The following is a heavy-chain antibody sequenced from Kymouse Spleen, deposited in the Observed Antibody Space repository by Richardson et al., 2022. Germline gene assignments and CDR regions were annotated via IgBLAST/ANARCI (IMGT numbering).Heavy chain of an antibody. D-gene: IGHD3-10*01. CDR2: ISGSGGST. CDR3: AKDQYYGSGSYGMGWFDP. Sequence: EVQLVESGGGLVQPGGSLRLSCAASGFTFSSYAMSWVRQAPGKGLEWVSAISGSGGSTYYADSVKGRFTISRDNSKNTLYLQMNSLRAEDTAVYYCAKDQYYGSGSYGMGWFDPWGQGTLVTVSS. V-gene: IGHV3-23*04. CDR1: GFTFSSYA. J-gene: IGHJ5*02.